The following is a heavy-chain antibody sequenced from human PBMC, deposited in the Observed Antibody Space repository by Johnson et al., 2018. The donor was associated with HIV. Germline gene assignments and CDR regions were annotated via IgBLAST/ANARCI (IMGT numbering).Heavy chain of an antibody. V-gene: IGHV3-30*14. CDR2: ISYDGSNK. J-gene: IGHJ3*02. D-gene: IGHD7-27*01. Sequence: QVQLVESGGGVVQPGRSLRLSCAASGFTFSSYAVHWVRQAPGKGLEWVAVISYDGSNKYYADSVKGRFTISRENAKNSLYLQMNSLRAGDTAVYYCARGDDWGPNAFDIWGQGTMVTVSS. CDR1: GFTFSSYA. CDR3: ARGDDWGPNAFDI.